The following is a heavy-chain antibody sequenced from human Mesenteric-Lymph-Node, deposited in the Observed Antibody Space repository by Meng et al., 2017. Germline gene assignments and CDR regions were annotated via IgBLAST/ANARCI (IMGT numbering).Heavy chain of an antibody. CDR3: GRGITIFGVVIFDY. CDR1: GYTFISYG. Sequence: HVQTVLAGVVVKKRWASVKLPCKACGYTFISYGINWVRQAHGKGLEWMGWMNPNSGNTGYAQKFQGRVTMTRNTSISIAYMELSMLSSEDTAVYYCGRGITIFGVVIFDYWGQGTLVTVSS. J-gene: IGHJ4*02. CDR2: MNPNSGNT. V-gene: IGHV1-8*01. D-gene: IGHD3-3*01.